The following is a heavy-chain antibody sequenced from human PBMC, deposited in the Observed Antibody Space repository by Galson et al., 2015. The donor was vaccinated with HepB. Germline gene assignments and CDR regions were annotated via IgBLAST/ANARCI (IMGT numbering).Heavy chain of an antibody. CDR2: FDPEDGAT. CDR3: AALIAVAVTTYSGFSYYFDD. D-gene: IGHD6-19*01. V-gene: IGHV1-24*01. CDR1: GYTLTELS. Sequence: SVKVSCKVSGYTLTELSMHWVRQAPGNGLEWMGGFDPEDGATLYAQKFQGRVTMTEDTSTDTAYMELSGLRSDDTVVFYCAALIAVAVTTYSGFSYYFDDWGQRTQVTVSS. J-gene: IGHJ4*02.